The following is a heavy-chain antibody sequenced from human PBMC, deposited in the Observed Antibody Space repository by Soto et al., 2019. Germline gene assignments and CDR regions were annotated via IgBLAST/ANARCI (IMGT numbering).Heavy chain of an antibody. J-gene: IGHJ4*02. Sequence: SETLSLTCAVSGGSISSGGYSWSWIRQPPGKGLEWIGYIYYSGGTSYNPSLKGRVTISIDTSKKQFSLRLSSVTAADTAVYYCARERAVRRLDYFWGSYRFFDYWGQGALVTVSS. V-gene: IGHV4-31*11. CDR1: GGSISSGGYS. CDR2: IYYSGGT. D-gene: IGHD3-16*02. CDR3: ARERAVRRLDYFWGSYRFFDY.